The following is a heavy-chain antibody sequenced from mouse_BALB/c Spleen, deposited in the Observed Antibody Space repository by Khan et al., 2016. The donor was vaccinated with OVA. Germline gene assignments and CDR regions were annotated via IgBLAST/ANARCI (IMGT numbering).Heavy chain of an antibody. J-gene: IGHJ1*01. CDR1: GFTFSNYA. V-gene: IGHV5-6-5*01. CDR2: ISSGDST. Sequence: EVELVESGGGLVKPGGSLKLSCAASGFTFSNYAMSWVRQTTEKRLEWVASISSGDSTYYPDSVKGRFTISRDNARNISYLQMGSLRSEDTAMYSCARGRYDDWYFDVWGAGTTVTVSS. D-gene: IGHD2-14*01. CDR3: ARGRYDDWYFDV.